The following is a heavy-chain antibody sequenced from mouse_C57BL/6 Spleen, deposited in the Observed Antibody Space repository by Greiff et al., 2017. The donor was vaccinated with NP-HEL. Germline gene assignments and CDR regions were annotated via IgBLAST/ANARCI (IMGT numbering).Heavy chain of an antibody. D-gene: IGHD2-2*01. CDR1: GFTFSSYG. V-gene: IGHV5-6*01. CDR3: ARQDYGYY. CDR2: ISSGGSYT. J-gene: IGHJ3*01. Sequence: DVQLVESGGDLVKPGGSLKLSCAASGFTFSSYGMSWVRQTPDKRLEWVATISSGGSYTYYPASVKGRFTISRDNAKNTLYLQMSSLKSEDTAMYYCARQDYGYYWGQGTLVTVSA.